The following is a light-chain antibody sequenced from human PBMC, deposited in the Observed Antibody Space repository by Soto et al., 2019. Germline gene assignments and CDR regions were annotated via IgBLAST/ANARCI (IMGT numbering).Light chain of an antibody. CDR2: KAS. CDR3: QQYKTHWS. CDR1: QSISSW. J-gene: IGKJ1*01. Sequence: DIQMTQSPSTQSASVGDRITITCRASQSISSWLAWYQQKPGKAPKVLIYKASTLESGVPSRFSGSGSGTEFTLTISSLQPYDFATYYCQQYKTHWSFGQGTKVEIK. V-gene: IGKV1-5*03.